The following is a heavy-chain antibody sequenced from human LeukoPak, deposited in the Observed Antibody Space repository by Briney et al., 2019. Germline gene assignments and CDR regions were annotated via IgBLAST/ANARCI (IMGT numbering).Heavy chain of an antibody. CDR2: IIPILGTA. CDR1: GGTFSSYA. CDR3: ASSRFLEWLLYGYYYYGMDV. Sequence: ASVKVSCKASGGTFSSYAISWVRQAPGQGLEWMGGIIPILGTANYAQKFQGRVTITADESTSTAYMELSSLRSEDTAVYYCASSRFLEWLLYGYYYYGMDVWGQGTTVTVSS. D-gene: IGHD3-3*01. J-gene: IGHJ6*02. V-gene: IGHV1-69*13.